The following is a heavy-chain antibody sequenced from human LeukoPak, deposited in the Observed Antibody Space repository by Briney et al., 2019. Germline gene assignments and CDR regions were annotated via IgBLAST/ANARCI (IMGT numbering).Heavy chain of an antibody. D-gene: IGHD2-21*01. CDR2: ILSFGSSL. V-gene: IGHV3-11*01. Sequence: GGALRLSCAASGFTFSDYYISWSPQAPGKGRGWCSYILSFGSSLFYADSVDSRITISTDNARTSMYRQMNSMRDDDTAVYHCARSTSRGECKHPPDAFNRWGQGTGVTVGS. CDR3: ARSTSRGECKHPPDAFNR. CDR1: GFTFSDYY. J-gene: IGHJ3*02.